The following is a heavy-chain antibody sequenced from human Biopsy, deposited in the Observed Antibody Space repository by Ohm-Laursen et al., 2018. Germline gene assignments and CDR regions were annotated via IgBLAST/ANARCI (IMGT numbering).Heavy chain of an antibody. D-gene: IGHD4-17*01. Sequence: ASVKVSCKTSGYTFPNFGISWVRQAPGQGLEWMGGVMPIFGTANYAQKFQGRVTITADKSTSTAHLDLSSLRSEDTAVYYCATRVTPVTTLYYYAMDVWGQGTTVTVSS. V-gene: IGHV1-69*06. CDR3: ATRVTPVTTLYYYAMDV. CDR2: VMPIFGTA. CDR1: GYTFPNFG. J-gene: IGHJ6*02.